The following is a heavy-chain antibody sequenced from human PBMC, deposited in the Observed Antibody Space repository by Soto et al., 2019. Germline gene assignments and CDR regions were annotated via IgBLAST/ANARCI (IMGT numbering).Heavy chain of an antibody. D-gene: IGHD3-22*01. J-gene: IGHJ4*02. CDR3: AKGDYYDSSVSPYYLDY. CDR1: GFTFDDYA. CDR2: ISWNSGSI. Sequence: EVQLVESGGGLVQPGRSLRLSCAASGFTFDDYAMHWVRQRPGKGLEWVSGISWNSGSIAYADSVKGRFTISRDNAKNSVYLQMNSLRAEDTALYYCAKGDYYDSSVSPYYLDYWGQGTLVTVSS. V-gene: IGHV3-9*01.